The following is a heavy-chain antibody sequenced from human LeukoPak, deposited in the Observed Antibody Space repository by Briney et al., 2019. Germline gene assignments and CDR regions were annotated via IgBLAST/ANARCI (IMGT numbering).Heavy chain of an antibody. CDR1: GFTFSSYS. D-gene: IGHD3-22*01. CDR3: ARDLRADYYDSSGYFAFDI. CDR2: ISSSSSYI. V-gene: IGHV3-21*01. Sequence: GGSLRLSCAASGFTFSSYSMNWVRQAPGKGLEWVPSISSSSSYIYYADSVKGRFTISRDNAKNSLYLQMNSLRAEDTAVYYCARDLRADYYDSSGYFAFDIWGQGTMVTVSS. J-gene: IGHJ3*02.